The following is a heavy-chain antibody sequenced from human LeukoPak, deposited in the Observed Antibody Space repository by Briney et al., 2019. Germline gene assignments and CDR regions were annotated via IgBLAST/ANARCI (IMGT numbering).Heavy chain of an antibody. J-gene: IGHJ4*02. CDR2: IKQDGSEK. CDR1: GFTFSSYW. CDR3: ARASGSGYYFYLDY. V-gene: IGHV3-7*03. D-gene: IGHD3-22*01. Sequence: SGGSLRLSCAASGFTFSSYWMSWVRQAPGKGLEWVANIKQDGSEKYYVDSVKGRFTISRDNAKNSLYLQMNTLRAEDTALYYCARASGSGYYFYLDYWGQGTLVTVSS.